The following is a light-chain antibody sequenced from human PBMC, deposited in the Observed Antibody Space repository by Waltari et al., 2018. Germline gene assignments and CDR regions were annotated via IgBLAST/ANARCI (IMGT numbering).Light chain of an antibody. CDR1: QNISSW. Sequence: DIQMNQSPSTLSASVGDRFTTTCRASQNISSWLACYQQKPGKAPKLLIYKASTLESGVPSRFSGSGSGTEFTLTISSLQPDDFATYYCQQYNSYSLLTFGGGTKVEIK. V-gene: IGKV1-5*03. CDR3: QQYNSYSLLT. CDR2: KAS. J-gene: IGKJ4*01.